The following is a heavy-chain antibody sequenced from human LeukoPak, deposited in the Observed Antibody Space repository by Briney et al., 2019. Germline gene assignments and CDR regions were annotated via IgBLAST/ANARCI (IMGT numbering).Heavy chain of an antibody. Sequence: GGSLRLSCAASGFTFSSFGMHWVRQAPGKGLEWVAVISYDGSNKYYADSVKGRFTISRDNSKNTLYLQMNSLRAEDTAVYYCAREGYGVNDAFDIWGQGTMVTVSS. CDR3: AREGYGVNDAFDI. D-gene: IGHD4-17*01. V-gene: IGHV3-30*03. CDR2: ISYDGSNK. J-gene: IGHJ3*02. CDR1: GFTFSSFG.